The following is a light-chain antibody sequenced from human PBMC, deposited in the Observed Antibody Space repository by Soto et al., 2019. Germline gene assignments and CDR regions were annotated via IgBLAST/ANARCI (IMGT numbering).Light chain of an antibody. J-gene: IGLJ3*02. CDR2: GNS. CDR1: SSNIGAGYD. Sequence: QLVLTQPPSVSGAPGQRVTISCTGSSSNIGAGYDVHWYQQLPGTAPKLLIYGNSNRPSGVPDRLSGSKSGTSASLAITGLQPEDEADYYCQCYDSSLSNWVFGGGTKLTVL. V-gene: IGLV1-40*01. CDR3: QCYDSSLSNWV.